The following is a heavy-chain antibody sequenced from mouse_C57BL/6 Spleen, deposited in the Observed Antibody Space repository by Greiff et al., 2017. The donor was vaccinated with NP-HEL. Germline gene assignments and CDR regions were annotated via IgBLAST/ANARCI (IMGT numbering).Heavy chain of an antibody. CDR1: GYSITSGYY. CDR2: ISYDGSN. J-gene: IGHJ4*01. CDR3: AREVYDGYGYYAMDY. D-gene: IGHD2-3*01. V-gene: IGHV3-6*01. Sequence: VQLQQSGPGLVKPSQSLSLTCSVTGYSITSGYYWNWIRQFPGNKLEWMGYISYDGSNNYNPSLKNRISITRDTSKNQFFLKLNSVTTEDTATYYCAREVYDGYGYYAMDYWGQGTSVTVSS.